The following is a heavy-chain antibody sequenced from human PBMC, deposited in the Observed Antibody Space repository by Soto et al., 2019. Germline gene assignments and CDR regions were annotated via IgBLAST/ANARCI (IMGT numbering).Heavy chain of an antibody. CDR3: AKDKYSTVVSPGY. J-gene: IGHJ4*02. CDR2: ISGSGGST. CDR1: GFTFSSYA. Sequence: GGSLRLSCAASGFTFSSYAMSWVRQAPGKGLEWVSAISGSGGSTYYADSVKGRFTISRDNSNNALYLQMNSLRAEDTAVYYCAKDKYSTVVSPGYWGQGTQVTVSS. V-gene: IGHV3-23*01. D-gene: IGHD2-15*01.